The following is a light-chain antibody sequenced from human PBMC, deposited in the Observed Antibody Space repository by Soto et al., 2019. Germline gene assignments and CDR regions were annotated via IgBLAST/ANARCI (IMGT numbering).Light chain of an antibody. Sequence: QSALTQPASVSGSPGQSITISCTGTSSDVGGYNYVSWYQQHPGKAPKLMIYDVSNRPSGVSNRFSGSKSGNTASLTISGLQAEDEADYYCSSYTSSSTDLVGFGGGTKLTVL. CDR1: SSDVGGYNY. V-gene: IGLV2-14*01. CDR3: SSYTSSSTDLVG. CDR2: DVS. J-gene: IGLJ2*01.